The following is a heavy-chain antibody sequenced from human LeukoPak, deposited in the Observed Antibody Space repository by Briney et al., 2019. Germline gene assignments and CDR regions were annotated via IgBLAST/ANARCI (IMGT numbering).Heavy chain of an antibody. V-gene: IGHV4-38-2*02. Sequence: NPSETLSLTCTVSGYSISSGYYWGWIRQPPGKGLEWIGSIYYSGSTYYNPSLKSRATISVDTSKNQFSLKLSSVTAADTAVYYCARDLGYCSGGSCREESFDYWGQGTLVTVSS. D-gene: IGHD2-15*01. CDR3: ARDLGYCSGGSCREESFDY. CDR1: GYSISSGYY. CDR2: IYYSGST. J-gene: IGHJ4*02.